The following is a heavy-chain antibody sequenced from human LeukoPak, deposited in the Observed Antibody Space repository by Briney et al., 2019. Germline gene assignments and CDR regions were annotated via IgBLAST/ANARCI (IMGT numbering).Heavy chain of an antibody. J-gene: IGHJ4*02. CDR1: GFTFSDYY. CDR2: ISSSGSTI. D-gene: IGHD2/OR15-2a*01. Sequence: PGGSLRLSRAASGFTFSDYYMSWIRQAPGKGLEWVSYISSSGSTIYYADSAKGRFTISRDNAKNSLYLQMNSLRAEDTAVYYCATSGGRPVLQGDYWGQGTLVTVSS. CDR3: ATSGGRPVLQGDY. V-gene: IGHV3-11*01.